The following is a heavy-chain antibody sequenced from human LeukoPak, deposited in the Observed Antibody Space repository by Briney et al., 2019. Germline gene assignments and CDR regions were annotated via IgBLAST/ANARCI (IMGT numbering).Heavy chain of an antibody. D-gene: IGHD3-9*01. J-gene: IGHJ4*02. CDR1: GGSLSSSIYY. CDR3: ASRNDILTGYVFDF. V-gene: IGHV4-39*01. Sequence: SETLSLTCTVSGGSLSSSIYYWGWLRQPPGKGLEWIGSIYYSGSTSYNPSLKSRVTISVDTSKNQFSLKLTSVTAADTAVYYCASRNDILTGYVFDFWGQGTLVTVSS. CDR2: IYYSGST.